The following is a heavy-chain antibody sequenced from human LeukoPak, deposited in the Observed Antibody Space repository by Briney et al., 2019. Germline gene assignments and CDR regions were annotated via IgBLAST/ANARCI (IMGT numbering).Heavy chain of an antibody. J-gene: IGHJ6*02. CDR1: GFTFSNAW. CDR2: IKSKTDGGTT. CDR3: TTDSFDQYYYYYYGMDV. V-gene: IGHV3-15*01. D-gene: IGHD2/OR15-2a*01. Sequence: GGSLRLSCAASGFTFSNAWMSWVRQAPGKGLEWVGRIKSKTDGGTTDYAAPVKGRFTISRDDSKNTLYLQMNSLKTEDTAVYYCTTDSFDQYYYYYYGMDVWGQGTTVTVSS.